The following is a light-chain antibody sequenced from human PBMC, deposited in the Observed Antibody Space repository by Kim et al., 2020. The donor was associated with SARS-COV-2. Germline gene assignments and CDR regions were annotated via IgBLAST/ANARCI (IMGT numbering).Light chain of an antibody. J-gene: IGLJ2*01. CDR1: SSDIGGYNY. Sequence: LTQPASVSGSPGQSITISCTGTSSDIGGYNYVSWYQQHPGKAPKLLIYDVINRPSGVSNRFSGSKSANTASLTISGLQAEDEGNYYCTSYTISTTLVFGGGTQLTVL. V-gene: IGLV2-14*03. CDR3: TSYTISTTLV. CDR2: DVI.